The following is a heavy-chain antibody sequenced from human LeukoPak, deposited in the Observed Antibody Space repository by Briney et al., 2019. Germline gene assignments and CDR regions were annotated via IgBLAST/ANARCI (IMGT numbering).Heavy chain of an antibody. V-gene: IGHV3-33*01. CDR1: GFSFSSNG. J-gene: IGHJ6*02. Sequence: GRSLRLSCAASGFSFSSNGIHWVRQAPGKGLEWVSFIQTGGDPKYYADSVRGRFTTSRDNSKKTCSLQMDSLRVEDTATYYCAREASTEIIGGMDVRGQGTTVTVTS. CDR2: IQTGGDPK. D-gene: IGHD2-8*02. CDR3: AREASTEIIGGMDV.